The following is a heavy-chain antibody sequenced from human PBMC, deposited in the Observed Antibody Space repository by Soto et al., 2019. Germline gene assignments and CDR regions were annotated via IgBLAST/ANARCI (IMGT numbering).Heavy chain of an antibody. Sequence: EVPLLESGGGLVQPGGSLRLSCAATGFTFSNYAMTWVRQAPGKGLEWVSAISYSGGSTYYADSVKGRFTISRDNSRNTLYLQMNSLSAEDTAVYYCAGRGYDTSGDWGQGTLVTVSS. D-gene: IGHD3-22*01. CDR1: GFTFSNYA. J-gene: IGHJ1*01. V-gene: IGHV3-23*01. CDR2: ISYSGGST. CDR3: AGRGYDTSGD.